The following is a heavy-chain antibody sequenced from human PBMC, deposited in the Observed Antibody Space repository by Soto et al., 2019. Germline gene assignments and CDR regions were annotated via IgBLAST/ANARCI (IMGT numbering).Heavy chain of an antibody. CDR2: ISGSGGST. D-gene: IGHD3-22*01. J-gene: IGHJ4*02. CDR1: GFTFSSYA. CDR3: AKGGRYYDSSGYYSNFDY. Sequence: PVGSLRLSCAASGFTFSSYAMSWVRQAPGKRLEWVSAISGSGGSTYYADSVKGRFTISRDNSKNTLYLQMNSLRAEDTAVYYCAKGGRYYDSSGYYSNFDYWGQGTLVTVSS. V-gene: IGHV3-23*01.